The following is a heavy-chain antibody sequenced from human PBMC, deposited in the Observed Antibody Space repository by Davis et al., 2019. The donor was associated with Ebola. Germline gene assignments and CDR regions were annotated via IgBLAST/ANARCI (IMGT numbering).Heavy chain of an antibody. J-gene: IGHJ6*02. CDR2: VNYSGRT. Sequence: SETLSLTCAVYGGSFSGYFWSWIRQPPGKGLEWIGEVNYSGRTNHNPSLKSRVTISIDASKNLFSLKLSSVTAADTAVYYCARDRHAYGLDVWGQGTTVTVSS. CDR1: GGSFSGYF. V-gene: IGHV4-34*01. CDR3: ARDRHAYGLDV.